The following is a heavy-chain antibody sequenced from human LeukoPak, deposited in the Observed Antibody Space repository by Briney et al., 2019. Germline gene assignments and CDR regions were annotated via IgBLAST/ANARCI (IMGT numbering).Heavy chain of an antibody. Sequence: YNGNTNYAQKLQGRVTMTTDTSTSTAYMELRSLRSDDTAVYYCARSLSYYYDSSGGFNFDYWGQGTLVTVSS. J-gene: IGHJ4*02. CDR3: ARSLSYYYDSSGGFNFDY. CDR2: YNGNT. V-gene: IGHV1-18*01. D-gene: IGHD3-22*01.